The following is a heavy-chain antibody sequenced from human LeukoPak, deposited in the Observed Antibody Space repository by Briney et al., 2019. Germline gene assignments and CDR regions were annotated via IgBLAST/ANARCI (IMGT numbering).Heavy chain of an antibody. Sequence: APVKVSCKASGYTFTGYCMHWVRQAPGQGLEWMGRINPNSGGTNYAQKFQGRVTMTRDTSISTAYMELSRLRSDDTAVYYCARGEYYYDSRFDYWGQGTLVTVSS. CDR2: INPNSGGT. V-gene: IGHV1-2*06. D-gene: IGHD3-22*01. CDR1: GYTFTGYC. CDR3: ARGEYYYDSRFDY. J-gene: IGHJ4*02.